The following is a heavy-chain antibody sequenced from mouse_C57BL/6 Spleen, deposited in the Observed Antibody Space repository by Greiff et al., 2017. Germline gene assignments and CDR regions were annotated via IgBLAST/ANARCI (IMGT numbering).Heavy chain of an antibody. CDR2: IRNKANGYTT. CDR1: GFTFTDYY. V-gene: IGHV7-3*01. Sequence: DVQLVESGGGLVQPGGSLSLSCAASGFTFTDYYMSWVRQPPGKALEWLGFIRNKANGYTTEYSASVKGRFTISRDNSQSILYLQMNALRAEDSATYYCASQGGSGLFDYWGQGTTLTVSS. D-gene: IGHD3-2*02. CDR3: ASQGGSGLFDY. J-gene: IGHJ2*01.